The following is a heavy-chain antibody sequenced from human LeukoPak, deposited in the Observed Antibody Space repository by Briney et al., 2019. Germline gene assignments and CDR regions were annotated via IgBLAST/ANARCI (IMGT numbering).Heavy chain of an antibody. J-gene: IGHJ1*01. CDR3: ASRDSSGSEYFQH. CDR1: GYTFTSYG. CDR2: ISAYNGNT. V-gene: IGHV1-18*01. Sequence: ASVKVSCKASGYTFTSYGISWVRQAPGQGLEWMGWISAYNGNTNYAQKLQSRVTMTTDTSTSTAYMELRSLRSDDTAVYYCASRDSSGSEYFQHWGQGTLVTVSS. D-gene: IGHD6-19*01.